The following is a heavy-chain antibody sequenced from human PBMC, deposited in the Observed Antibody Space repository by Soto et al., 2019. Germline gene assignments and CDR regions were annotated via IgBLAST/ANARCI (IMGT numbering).Heavy chain of an antibody. CDR2: IYYSGST. CDR1: GGSISSYY. V-gene: IGHV4-59*01. CDR3: ARGGVITSSSDAFDI. D-gene: IGHD3-10*01. J-gene: IGHJ3*02. Sequence: PSETLSLTCTVSGGSISSYYWSWIRQPPGKGLEWIGYIYYSGSTNYNPSLKSRVTISVDTSKNQFSLKLSSVTAADTAVYYCARGGVITSSSDAFDIWGQGTMVTV.